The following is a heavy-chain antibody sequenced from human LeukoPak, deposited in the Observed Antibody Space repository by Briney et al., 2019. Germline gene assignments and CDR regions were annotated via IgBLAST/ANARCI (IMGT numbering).Heavy chain of an antibody. CDR2: IYSGGST. Sequence: AGGSLRLSCAASGFTVSSNYMSWVRQAPGKGLEWVSVIYSGGSTYYADSVKGRFTISRDNAKNSLYLQMNSLRAEDTAVYYCARDGDYCSSTSCPGDYWGQGTLVTVSS. CDR1: GFTVSSNY. J-gene: IGHJ4*02. CDR3: ARDGDYCSSTSCPGDY. V-gene: IGHV3-53*05. D-gene: IGHD2-2*01.